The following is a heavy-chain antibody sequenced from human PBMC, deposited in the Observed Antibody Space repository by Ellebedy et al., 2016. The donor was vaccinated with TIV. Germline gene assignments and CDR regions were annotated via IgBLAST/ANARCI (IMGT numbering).Heavy chain of an antibody. V-gene: IGHV5-51*01. CDR3: ARHPPITISYYYYGMDV. CDR2: IYPGDSDT. J-gene: IGHJ6*02. Sequence: GESLKISCKGSGYSFTSYWIGWVRQMPGKGLEWMGIIYPGDSDTRYSPSFQGQVTISADKSISTAYLQWSSLKASDTAMYYCARHPPITISYYYYGMDVWGQGTTVTVSS. CDR1: GYSFTSYW. D-gene: IGHD3-3*01.